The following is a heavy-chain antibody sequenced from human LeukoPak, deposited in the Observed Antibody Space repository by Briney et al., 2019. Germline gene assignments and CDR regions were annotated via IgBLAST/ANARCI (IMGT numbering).Heavy chain of an antibody. J-gene: IGHJ4*02. CDR3: AREGTDTAMDY. CDR2: IYHSGST. CDR1: GGSISSGGYY. D-gene: IGHD5-18*01. Sequence: PSETLSLTCTVSGGSISSGGYYWSWIRQHPGKGLEWIGYIYHSGSTYYNPSLKSRVTISVDRSKNQFSLKLSSVTAADTAVYYCAREGTDTAMDYWGQGTLVTVSS. V-gene: IGHV4-30-2*01.